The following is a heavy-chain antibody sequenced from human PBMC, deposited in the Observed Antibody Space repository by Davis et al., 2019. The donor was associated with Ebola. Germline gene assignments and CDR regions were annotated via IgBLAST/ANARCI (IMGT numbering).Heavy chain of an antibody. J-gene: IGHJ6*02. CDR3: AKEVGLYGKLTYHGMDV. D-gene: IGHD4-17*01. CDR2: VSRKGGS. CDR1: GFTFNKYG. Sequence: GESLKISCAASGFTFNKYGMSWVRQALGKGLEWVAAVSRKGGSYYADSVKGRFTISRDNSKNTLDLQMNSLRAEDTAVYYCAKEVGLYGKLTYHGMDVWGQGTTVTVSS. V-gene: IGHV3-23*01.